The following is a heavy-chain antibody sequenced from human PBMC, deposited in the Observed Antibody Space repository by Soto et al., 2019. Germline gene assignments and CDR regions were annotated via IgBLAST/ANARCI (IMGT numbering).Heavy chain of an antibody. CDR1: GYTFTSYD. V-gene: IGHV1-8*01. CDR3: ARGRKSMVRGVIKPSYYFDD. D-gene: IGHD3-10*01. CDR2: MNPNSGNT. Sequence: QVQLVQSGAEVKKPGASVKVSCKASGYTFTSYDINWVRQATGQGLEWMGWMNPNSGNTGYAQKLQGRVTMTRNTSISTAYMELSSLRSEDTAVYYCARGRKSMVRGVIKPSYYFDDWGQGTLVTVSS. J-gene: IGHJ4*02.